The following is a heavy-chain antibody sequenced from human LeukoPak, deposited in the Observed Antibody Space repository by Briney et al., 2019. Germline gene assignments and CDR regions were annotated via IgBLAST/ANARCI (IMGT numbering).Heavy chain of an antibody. CDR3: ARNYGVALDY. D-gene: IGHD4-17*01. Sequence: SETLSLTCTVSGYSISSGYYWGWIRQSPGKGLEWIGSIYHSGSTYYNPSLKSRVTISVDTSKNQFSLKLSSVTAADTAVYYRARNYGVALDYWGQGTLVTVSS. CDR1: GYSISSGYY. J-gene: IGHJ4*02. V-gene: IGHV4-38-2*02. CDR2: IYHSGST.